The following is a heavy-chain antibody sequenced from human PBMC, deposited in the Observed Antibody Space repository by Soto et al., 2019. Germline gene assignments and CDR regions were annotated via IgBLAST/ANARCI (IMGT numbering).Heavy chain of an antibody. CDR1: GGSVSSGGYY. Sequence: SETLSLTCTVSGGSVSSGGYYWSWIRQHPGKGLEWIGYISYSGSTYYNPSLQSRLTISVDTSKNQFSLKLSSVTAADTAVYYCARDREEVVATSPDYYYYLIDVPGKGTTVPVSS. CDR2: ISYSGST. J-gene: IGHJ6*03. CDR3: ARDREEVVATSPDYYYYLIDV. V-gene: IGHV4-31*03. D-gene: IGHD5-12*01.